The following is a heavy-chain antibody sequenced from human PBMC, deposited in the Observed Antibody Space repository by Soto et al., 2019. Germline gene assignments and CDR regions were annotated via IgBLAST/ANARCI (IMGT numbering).Heavy chain of an antibody. J-gene: IGHJ4*02. CDR2: ISSSSSYI. V-gene: IGHV3-21*01. CDR1: GFTFSSYS. D-gene: IGHD2-15*01. Sequence: VQLVESGGGLVKPGGSLRLSCAASGFTFSSYSMNWVRQAPGKGLEWVSSISSSSSYIYYADSVKGRFTISRDNAKNSLYLQMNSLRAEDTAVYYCARDHCSGGSCYSVHYWGQGTLVTVSS. CDR3: ARDHCSGGSCYSVHY.